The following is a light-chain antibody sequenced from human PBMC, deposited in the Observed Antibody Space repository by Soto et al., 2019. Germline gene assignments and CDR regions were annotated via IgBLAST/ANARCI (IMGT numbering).Light chain of an antibody. J-gene: IGKJ2*01. CDR1: QSVSSN. V-gene: IGKV3-15*01. Sequence: EIVMTQSPATLSVSPGERATLSCRASQSVSSNLAWYQQKPGQAPRLLIYGASTRATGIPARCSGSGSGTDFTFTISSLQSEDFAVYYCQQYNNWPPRYTFGQGTKLEIK. CDR3: QQYNNWPPRYT. CDR2: GAS.